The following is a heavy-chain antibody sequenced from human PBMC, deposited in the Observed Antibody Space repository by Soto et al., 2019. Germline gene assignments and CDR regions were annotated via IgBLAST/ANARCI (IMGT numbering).Heavy chain of an antibody. D-gene: IGHD5-12*01. V-gene: IGHV4-59*01. CDR1: GGSISNYY. CDR3: ARCRTGNYSGYYKFEP. CDR2: IYYSGST. Sequence: SETLSLTCTVSGGSISNYYWSWIRQPPGKGLEWIGYIYYSGSTNYNPSLENRVTMSVDTSKNQFSLKLTSVTAADTAVYYCARCRTGNYSGYYKFEPWGGGTLVTVSS. J-gene: IGHJ5*02.